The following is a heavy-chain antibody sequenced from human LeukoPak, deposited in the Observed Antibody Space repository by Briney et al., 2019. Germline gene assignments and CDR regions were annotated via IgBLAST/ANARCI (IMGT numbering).Heavy chain of an antibody. J-gene: IGHJ6*02. CDR3: TKDHDGMHA. CDR1: GFTFSSNA. CDR2: VSVSGSRA. Sequence: GGSLRLSCAASGFTFSSNAMSWVRQAPGKGLEWVSVVSVSGSRAYYADFVKGRFTVSRDNSKNTVLLQMNSLRVEDTAVYYCTKDHDGMHAWGQGTTVTVSS. V-gene: IGHV3-23*01.